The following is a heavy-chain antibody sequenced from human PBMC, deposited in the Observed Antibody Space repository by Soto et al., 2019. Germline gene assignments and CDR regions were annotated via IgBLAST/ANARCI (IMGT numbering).Heavy chain of an antibody. V-gene: IGHV3-72*01. Sequence: EVQLVESGGGLVQPGGSLRLSCAASGFTFSDHYMDWVRQAPGKGLEWVGRTRHKADSYTTEYAAAVKGRFTISSDDSKNSRYRQMNRLKTEYTGVFYWARLVDRWFDSWGQVILVTVSS. J-gene: IGHJ5*01. CDR3: ARLVDRWFDS. CDR1: GFTFSDHY. CDR2: TRHKADSYTT. D-gene: IGHD2-8*02.